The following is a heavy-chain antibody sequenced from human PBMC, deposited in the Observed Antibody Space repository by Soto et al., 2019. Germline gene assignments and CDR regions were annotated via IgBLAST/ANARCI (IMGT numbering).Heavy chain of an antibody. D-gene: IGHD2-15*01. J-gene: IGHJ5*02. V-gene: IGHV1-3*01. CDR3: ARGIATGQLDP. CDR1: GYTFTRYT. CDR2: INPDNGNT. Sequence: ASVKVCCEASGYTFTRYTMNWVLQAPGQRLEWMGWINPDNGNTKSSQKFQDRVIITRDTSASTAYMDLSSLRSEDTAVYYCARGIATGQLDPWGQGTLVTVSS.